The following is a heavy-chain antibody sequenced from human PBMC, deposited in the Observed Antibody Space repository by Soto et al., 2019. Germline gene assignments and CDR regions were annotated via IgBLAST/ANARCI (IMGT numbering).Heavy chain of an antibody. V-gene: IGHV3-21*01. J-gene: IGHJ3*02. CDR3: ARHETRLTGEGFDI. CDR2: INPTSRYV. D-gene: IGHD7-27*01. CDR1: GFTFSSYS. Sequence: EVQLLESGGGLVNPGGSLRLSCATSGFTFSSYSMDWVRQAPGKGLEWVSSINPTSRYVCYADSVRGRFTISRDYAENSLHLQMNGLRGEDTAVYYCARHETRLTGEGFDIWGRGTLVTVSS.